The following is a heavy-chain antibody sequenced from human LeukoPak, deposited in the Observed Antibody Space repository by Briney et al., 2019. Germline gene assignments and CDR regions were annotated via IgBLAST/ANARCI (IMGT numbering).Heavy chain of an antibody. D-gene: IGHD6-19*01. CDR3: ARVRDSSGWVYYFDY. V-gene: IGHV1-2*02. CDR1: GYTFTGYY. J-gene: IGHJ4*02. CDR2: INPNSGGT. Sequence: VASVEVSCKASGYTFTGYYMHWVRQAPGQGLEWMGWINPNSGGTNYAQKFQGRVTMTRDTSISTAYMELSRLRSDDTAVYYCARVRDSSGWVYYFDYWGQGTLVTVSS.